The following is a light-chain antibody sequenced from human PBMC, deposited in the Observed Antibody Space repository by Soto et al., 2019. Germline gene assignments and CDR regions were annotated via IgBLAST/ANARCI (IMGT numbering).Light chain of an antibody. V-gene: IGKV1-39*01. CDR1: QSISVH. CDR3: QQSYITPYT. Sequence: DIQMTRSPSSLSASVRDTVTITCRASQSISVHLNWYQQKPGEVPKLLIYAASNLHSGVPSRFSGSGSETDFALTISSLQPEDFATYYCQQSYITPYTFGQGTRLEIK. J-gene: IGKJ2*01. CDR2: AAS.